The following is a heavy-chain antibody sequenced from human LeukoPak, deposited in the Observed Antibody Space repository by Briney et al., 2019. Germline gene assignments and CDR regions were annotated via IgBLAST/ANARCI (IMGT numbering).Heavy chain of an antibody. CDR1: GGSISSYY. Sequence: SETLSLTCTVSGGSISSYYLNWIRQPPGKGLEWIGYIYYSGSTNYNPSLKSRVTISVDTSKHQFSLKVSSVTAADTAVYYCARGAGSTTSNDAFDIWGQGTMVTVSS. CDR3: ARGAGSTTSNDAFDI. V-gene: IGHV4-59*12. D-gene: IGHD1-1*01. CDR2: IYYSGST. J-gene: IGHJ3*02.